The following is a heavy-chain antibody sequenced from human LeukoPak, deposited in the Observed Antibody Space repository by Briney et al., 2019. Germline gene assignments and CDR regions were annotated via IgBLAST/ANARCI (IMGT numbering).Heavy chain of an antibody. D-gene: IGHD3-22*01. CDR2: IYTSGST. V-gene: IGHV4-4*07. J-gene: IGHJ3*02. CDR1: GGSISSYY. Sequence: PSETLSLTRTVSGGSISSYYWSWIRQPAGKGLEWIGRIYTSGSTNYNPSLKSRVTMSVDTSKNQFSLKLSSVTAADTAVYYCASHYYDSSGYYYEVDIWGQGTMVTVSS. CDR3: ASHYYDSSGYYYEVDI.